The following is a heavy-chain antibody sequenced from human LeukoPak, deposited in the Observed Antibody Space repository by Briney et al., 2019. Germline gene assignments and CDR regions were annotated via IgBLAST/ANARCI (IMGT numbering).Heavy chain of an antibody. V-gene: IGHV4-39*01. D-gene: IGHD6-13*01. CDR1: GVSISSSNSY. CDR3: ARADYSSTWSHDYYYMDV. Sequence: PSETLSLTCTVSGVSISSSNSYWGWIRQPPGKGLEWIGSIYYSGNTYYNASLKSQVSISIDTSKNQFSLKLSSVTAADTAVYYCARADYSSTWSHDYYYMDVWGKGTTVTVSS. CDR2: IYYSGNT. J-gene: IGHJ6*03.